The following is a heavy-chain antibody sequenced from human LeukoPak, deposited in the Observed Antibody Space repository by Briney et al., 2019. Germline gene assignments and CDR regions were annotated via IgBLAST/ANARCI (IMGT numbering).Heavy chain of an antibody. CDR1: GYTFTSYD. D-gene: IGHD1-1*01. CDR3: ARGWMDYYYYGMDV. J-gene: IGHJ6*02. V-gene: IGHV1-8*01. Sequence: ASVKVSCKASGYTFTSYDINWVRQATGQGLEWMGWMNPNRGNTGYAQKFQGRVTMTRNTSISTAYMELSSLRSEDTAVYYCARGWMDYYYYGMDVWGQGTTVTVSS. CDR2: MNPNRGNT.